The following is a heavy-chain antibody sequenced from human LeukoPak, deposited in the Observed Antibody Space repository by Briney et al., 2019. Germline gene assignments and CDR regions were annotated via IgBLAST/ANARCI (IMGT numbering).Heavy chain of an antibody. Sequence: AASVKVSCKASGYTFIDYYMHWVRQAPGQGLEWMGWINPASGVTNYAQKFQGRVTMTRDTSISTAYMVLSSLTSDDTAVYYCARPMAVAGSVSAFDIWGQGTMVIVSS. CDR3: ARPMAVAGSVSAFDI. CDR1: GYTFIDYY. CDR2: INPASGVT. D-gene: IGHD6-19*01. V-gene: IGHV1-2*02. J-gene: IGHJ3*02.